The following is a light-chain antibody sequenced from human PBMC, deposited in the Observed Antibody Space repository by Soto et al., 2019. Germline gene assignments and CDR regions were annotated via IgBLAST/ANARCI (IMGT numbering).Light chain of an antibody. J-gene: IGKJ1*01. Sequence: DIQMTQSPSSLSASVGDTVTITCRASQGISNYLAWYQQKPGQVPNLLIYAASTLQSGVPSRFSGSGSGTDFTLTISSLRPEDVATYYCQKYNNAPRTLGQGTKVEIK. V-gene: IGKV1-27*01. CDR2: AAS. CDR1: QGISNY. CDR3: QKYNNAPRT.